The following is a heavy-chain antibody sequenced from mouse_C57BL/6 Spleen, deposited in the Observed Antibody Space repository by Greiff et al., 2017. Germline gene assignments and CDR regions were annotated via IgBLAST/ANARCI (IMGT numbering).Heavy chain of an antibody. CDR1: GYTFTDYY. V-gene: IGHV1-19*01. CDR3: ARRPIYYGNYGWYFDV. D-gene: IGHD2-1*01. CDR2: INPYNGGT. Sequence: EVKLVESGPVLVKPGASVKMSCKASGYTFTDYYMNWVKQSHGKSLEWIGVINPYNGGTSYNQKFKGKATLTVDKSSSTAYMELNSLTSEDSAVYYGARRPIYYGNYGWYFDVWGTGTTVTVSS. J-gene: IGHJ1*03.